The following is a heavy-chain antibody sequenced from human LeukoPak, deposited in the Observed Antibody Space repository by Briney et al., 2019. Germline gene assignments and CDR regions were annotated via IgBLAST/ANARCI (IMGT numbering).Heavy chain of an antibody. Sequence: SGTLSLTCTVSGGSLSSSSYYWGWIRQPPGKGLEWIGSIYYRGSTYYNPSLKSRVTISVDTSKNQFSLKLSYVTAADTAVYYCASGYGSGSYYPPWGQGTLVTVSS. V-gene: IGHV4-39*01. CDR3: ASGYGSGSYYPP. D-gene: IGHD3-10*01. CDR2: IYYRGST. CDR1: GGSLSSSSYY. J-gene: IGHJ4*02.